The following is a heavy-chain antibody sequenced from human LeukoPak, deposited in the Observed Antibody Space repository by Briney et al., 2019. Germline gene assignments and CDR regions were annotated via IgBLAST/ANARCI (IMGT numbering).Heavy chain of an antibody. CDR2: IIPIFGTA. D-gene: IGHD1-26*01. CDR3: AKDQGGYSGSYFDY. V-gene: IGHV1-69*13. Sequence: ASVKVSCKASGGTFSSYAISWVRQAPGQGLEWMGGIIPIFGTANYAQKFQGRVTITADESTSTAYMELSSLRSEDTALYYCAKDQGGYSGSYFDYWGQGTLVTVSS. CDR1: GGTFSSYA. J-gene: IGHJ4*02.